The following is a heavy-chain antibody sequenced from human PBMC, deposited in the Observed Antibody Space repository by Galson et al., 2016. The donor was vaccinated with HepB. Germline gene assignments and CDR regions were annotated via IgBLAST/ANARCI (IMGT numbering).Heavy chain of an antibody. CDR3: ARDSGIHGSRDRDWFEL. V-gene: IGHV3-23*01. J-gene: IGHJ5*01. CDR1: GFVFSNFG. CDR2: ISTRRTT. D-gene: IGHD3-10*01. Sequence: SLRLSCAASGFVFSNFGLSWVRQAPGKGLEWVASISTRRTTDYSDSVQGRFTISRDNSNNTLYLQMNGLRAEDTAVYYCARDSGIHGSRDRDWFELWGQGTLVTVSS.